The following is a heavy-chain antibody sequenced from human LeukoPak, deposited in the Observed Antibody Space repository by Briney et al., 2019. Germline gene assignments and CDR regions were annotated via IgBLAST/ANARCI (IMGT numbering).Heavy chain of an antibody. V-gene: IGHV1-24*01. D-gene: IGHD1-26*01. J-gene: IGHJ4*02. CDR1: GYTLTELS. CDR3: ATDLPTGNWELPFGY. CDR2: FDPEDGET. Sequence: ASVKVSCKVSGYTLTELSMHWVRQAPGKGLEWMGGFDPEDGETIYAQKFQGRVTMTEDTSTDTAYMELSSLRSEDTAVYYCATDLPTGNWELPFGYWGQGTLVTVSS.